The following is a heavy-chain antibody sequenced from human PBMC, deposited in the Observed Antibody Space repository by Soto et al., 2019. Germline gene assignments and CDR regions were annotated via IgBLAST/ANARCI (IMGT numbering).Heavy chain of an antibody. CDR1: GFTFSSYW. Sequence: EVQLVESGGGLVQPGGSLRLSCAASGFTFSSYWMSWVRQAPGKGLEWVANIKPDGSEKYYVDSVKGRFTISRDNAKNSLYLQKNRLRAEDTAEYYCARDGAYYDFWSGYPSWGQGTLVTGSS. CDR2: IKPDGSEK. V-gene: IGHV3-7*05. D-gene: IGHD3-3*01. J-gene: IGHJ5*02. CDR3: ARDGAYYDFWSGYPS.